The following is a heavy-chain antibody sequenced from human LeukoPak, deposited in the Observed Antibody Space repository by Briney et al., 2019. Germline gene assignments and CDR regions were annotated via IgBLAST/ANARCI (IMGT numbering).Heavy chain of an antibody. V-gene: IGHV3-11*04. CDR2: ISSSGSTI. CDR3: ASQITMVRGDY. CDR1: GFTFSDYY. Sequence: GGSLRLSCAASGFTFSDYYMSWIRQAPGKGLEWVSYISSSGSTIYYADSVKGRFTISRDNSKNTLYLQMNSLRAEDTAVYYCASQITMVRGDYWGQGTLVTVSS. J-gene: IGHJ4*02. D-gene: IGHD3-10*01.